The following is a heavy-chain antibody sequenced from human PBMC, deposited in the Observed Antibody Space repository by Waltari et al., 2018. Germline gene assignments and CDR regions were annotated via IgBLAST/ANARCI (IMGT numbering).Heavy chain of an antibody. CDR3: ARTWGYSPPLGWFDP. J-gene: IGHJ5*02. CDR2: ISHSGST. D-gene: IGHD1-26*01. CDR1: GGPFPHYF. V-gene: IGHV4-34*01. Sequence: QVQLHQSGAGLLKPSETMPLTCAVPGGPFPHYFWSWIRQSPDTGLEWIGEISHSGSTNYNPSLKSRVTMSVDTIKKQFSLKLTSVTAADTAVYFCARTWGYSPPLGWFDPWGRGTRVTVSS.